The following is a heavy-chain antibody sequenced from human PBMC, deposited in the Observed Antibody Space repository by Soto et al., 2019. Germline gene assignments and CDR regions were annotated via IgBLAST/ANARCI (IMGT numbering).Heavy chain of an antibody. J-gene: IGHJ4*02. Sequence: QVQLVQSGAEVKKPGASVKVSCKASGYTFTSYGISWVRQAPGQGLEWMGWISAYNGNTNYAQKFQGRVTMTEDTSTDTAYMELSSLRSEDTAVYYCATRDTIFGVVSLDVALNWGQGTLVTVSS. CDR3: ATRDTIFGVVSLDVALN. CDR1: GYTFTSYG. D-gene: IGHD3-3*01. V-gene: IGHV1-18*01. CDR2: ISAYNGNT.